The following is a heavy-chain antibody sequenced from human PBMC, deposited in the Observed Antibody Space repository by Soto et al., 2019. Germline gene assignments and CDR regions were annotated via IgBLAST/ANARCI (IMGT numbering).Heavy chain of an antibody. Sequence: PSETLSLTCAVTGASISSSDWWNWVRQPPGKGLEWIGEIYHGGTTIYNPSLRSRVTMSVDESKNHFSLKLTSVTAADTAVYYCARDFKAPNDAWAFDYWGRGTLVTVSS. CDR1: GASISSSDW. D-gene: IGHD3-16*01. V-gene: IGHV4-4*02. CDR2: IYHGGTT. CDR3: ARDFKAPNDAWAFDY. J-gene: IGHJ4*02.